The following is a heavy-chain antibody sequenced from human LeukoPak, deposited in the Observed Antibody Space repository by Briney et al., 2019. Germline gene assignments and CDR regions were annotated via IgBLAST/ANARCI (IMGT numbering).Heavy chain of an antibody. CDR2: IILIFGTA. Sequence: SVKVSCKASGGTFSSYAISWVRQAPGQGLEWMGGIILIFGTANYAQKFQGRVTITADESTSTAYMELSSLRSEDTAVYYCAREAIVVVPAAAYNLDYWGQGTLVTVSS. V-gene: IGHV1-69*13. D-gene: IGHD2-2*01. CDR3: AREAIVVVPAAAYNLDY. J-gene: IGHJ4*02. CDR1: GGTFSSYA.